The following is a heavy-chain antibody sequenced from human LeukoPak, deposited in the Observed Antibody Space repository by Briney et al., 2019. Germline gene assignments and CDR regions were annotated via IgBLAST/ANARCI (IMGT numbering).Heavy chain of an antibody. J-gene: IGHJ6*02. CDR3: ARDNTGYNYGMDV. CDR1: SYTFTTYG. V-gene: IGHV1-18*01. D-gene: IGHD3-9*01. CDR2: ISPYNGNT. Sequence: GASVKVSCKASSYTFTTYGINWVRQAPGQGLEWMAWISPYNGNTHYAQSLQGRVTVTTDTSTSTAYMELRSLRSDDTAVYYCARDNTGYNYGMDVWGQGTTVTVSS.